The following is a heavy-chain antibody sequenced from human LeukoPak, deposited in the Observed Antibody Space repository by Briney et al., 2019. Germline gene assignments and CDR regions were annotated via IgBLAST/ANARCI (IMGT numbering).Heavy chain of an antibody. CDR3: ARVPHYYGSGSYSYQDAFDI. J-gene: IGHJ3*02. V-gene: IGHV4-4*07. CDR1: GGSITSYY. Sequence: SETLSLTCTVSGGSITSYYWRWIRQPAGKGLEWIGRIYTSGSTNYNPSLKSRVTMSVDTSKNQFSLKLSSVTAADTAVYYCARVPHYYGSGSYSYQDAFDIWGQGTMVTVSS. D-gene: IGHD3-10*01. CDR2: IYTSGST.